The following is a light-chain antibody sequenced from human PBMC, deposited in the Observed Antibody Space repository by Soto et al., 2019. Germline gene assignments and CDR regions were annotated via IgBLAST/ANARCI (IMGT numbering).Light chain of an antibody. V-gene: IGKV2-24*01. CDR1: QSLVHSDGRTY. CDR2: RVS. J-gene: IGKJ2*01. CDR3: MQATHYRLYT. Sequence: DIVLTQTPLSSPVTLGQPASISCRSSQSLVHSDGRTYLNWLHQRPGQPPRLLISRVSNRFSGVPDRFSGSGAGTDFTLRISRVEAEDVGVYYCMQATHYRLYTFGQGTKLEI.